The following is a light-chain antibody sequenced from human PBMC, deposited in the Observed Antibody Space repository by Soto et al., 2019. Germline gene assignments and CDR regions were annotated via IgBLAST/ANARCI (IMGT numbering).Light chain of an antibody. CDR1: QSISSN. V-gene: IGKV3-15*01. CDR2: GAS. CDR3: QQFNNWPFT. Sequence: EIVMTQSPATLSVSPGERATLSCRASQSISSNLAWYQQKPGQAPRLLIYGASTRATGIPATFSGSESGTEFTLTISSLQSEDFAVYCCQQFNNWPFTFGPGTKVDIK. J-gene: IGKJ3*01.